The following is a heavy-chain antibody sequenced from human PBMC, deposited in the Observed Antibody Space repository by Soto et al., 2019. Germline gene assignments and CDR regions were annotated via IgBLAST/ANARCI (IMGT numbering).Heavy chain of an antibody. CDR3: AKAGGAAGTVDYFDY. CDR1: GFTFSRVS. Sequence: GGSLRLSCEASGFTFSRVSMNWVRQVPGKGLEWVASISSGSSDTWYADSVKGRFIISRDNAQNSLFLQMNTLRPEDTAMYYCAKAGGAAGTVDYFDYWGQGTLVTVSS. CDR2: ISSGSSDT. V-gene: IGHV3-21*01. J-gene: IGHJ4*02. D-gene: IGHD6-13*01.